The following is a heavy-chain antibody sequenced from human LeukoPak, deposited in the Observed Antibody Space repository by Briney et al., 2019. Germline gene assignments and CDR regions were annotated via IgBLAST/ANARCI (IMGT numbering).Heavy chain of an antibody. CDR2: IWFDESHE. Sequence: PGRSLRLSCTASGFTLSRYGMHWVRQAPGKGLEWVAVIWFDESHEYYADSVKGRFTSPRDNSKNTLYLQMNSLRAEDTAVYYCARGAGGSYPIDYWGQGTLVTVSP. CDR3: ARGAGGSYPIDY. CDR1: GFTLSRYG. J-gene: IGHJ4*02. D-gene: IGHD1-26*01. V-gene: IGHV3-33*01.